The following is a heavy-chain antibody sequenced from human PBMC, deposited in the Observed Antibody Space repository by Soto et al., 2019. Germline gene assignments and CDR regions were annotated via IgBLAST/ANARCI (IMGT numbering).Heavy chain of an antibody. D-gene: IGHD1-26*01. CDR3: ARDPAVGATTDYYYYYGMDV. CDR1: GYTFTSYG. V-gene: IGHV1-18*04. CDR2: ISAYNGNT. J-gene: IGHJ6*02. Sequence: ASVKVSCKASGYTFTSYGISWVRQAPGQGLEWMGWISAYNGNTNYAQKLQGRVTMTTDTSTSTAYMELRSLRSDDTAVYYCARDPAVGATTDYYYYYGMDVWGQGTMVTVSS.